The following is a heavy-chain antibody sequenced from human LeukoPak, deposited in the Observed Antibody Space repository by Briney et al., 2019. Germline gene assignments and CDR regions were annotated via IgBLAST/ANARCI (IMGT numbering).Heavy chain of an antibody. CDR3: ASTPDISRLHDY. CDR1: GGSISSGGYY. CDR2: IYYSGST. D-gene: IGHD2-15*01. Sequence: SETLSLTCTVSGGSISSGGYYWSWIRQHPGKGLESIGYIYYSGSTYYNPSLKSRVTISVDTSKNQFSLKLSSVTAADTAVYYCASTPDISRLHDYWGQGTLVTVSS. V-gene: IGHV4-31*03. J-gene: IGHJ4*02.